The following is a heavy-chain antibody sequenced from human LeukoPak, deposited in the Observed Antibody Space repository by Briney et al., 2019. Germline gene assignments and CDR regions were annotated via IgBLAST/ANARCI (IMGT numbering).Heavy chain of an antibody. V-gene: IGHV4-4*07. J-gene: IGHJ3*02. CDR2: IYSSGDT. D-gene: IGHD6-13*01. CDR1: GGSISPGYY. Sequence: KTSETLSLTCTVSGGSISPGYYWSWVRQPAGKELRWIGRIYSSGDTHYNPSFQSRVTMSVDTSKNQFSLNLSSVTAADTAVYYCARDNIPAHINDAFDIWGQGRMVTVSA. CDR3: ARDNIPAHINDAFDI.